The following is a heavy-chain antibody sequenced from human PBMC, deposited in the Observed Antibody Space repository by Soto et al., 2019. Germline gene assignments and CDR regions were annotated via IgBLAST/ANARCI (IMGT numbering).Heavy chain of an antibody. D-gene: IGHD3-9*01. Sequence: GGSLRLSCAASGFTLSNHWMHWVRQVSGKGLVWVSRINSDGDSTSYADSVTGRFTISRDNAKNTLYLQMNSLRAEDTAVYFCARGAYSDSTRLDPWGQGTLVTVSS. CDR2: INSDGDST. CDR3: ARGAYSDSTRLDP. CDR1: GFTLSNHW. J-gene: IGHJ5*02. V-gene: IGHV3-74*01.